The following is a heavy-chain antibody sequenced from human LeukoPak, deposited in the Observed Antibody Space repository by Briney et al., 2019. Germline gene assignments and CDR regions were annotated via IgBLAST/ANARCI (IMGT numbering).Heavy chain of an antibody. J-gene: IGHJ3*02. D-gene: IGHD3-10*01. CDR2: IYYSGST. CDR3: ARHGGATMVRGVLVDAFDI. CDR1: GGSISGHY. V-gene: IGHV4-59*08. Sequence: SETLSLTCTVSGGSISGHYWSWIRQSPGKGLEWIGHIYYSGSTNYNPSLKSRVTISVDTSKNQFSLKLSSVTAADTGVYYCARHGGATMVRGVLVDAFDIWGQGAMVTVSS.